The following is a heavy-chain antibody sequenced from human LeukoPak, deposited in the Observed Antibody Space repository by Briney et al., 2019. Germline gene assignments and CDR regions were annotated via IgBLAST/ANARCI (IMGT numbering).Heavy chain of an antibody. V-gene: IGHV3-11*01. CDR2: INSGGNTI. CDR1: GFIFRDYY. Sequence: PGGSLRLSCVASGFIFRDYYMSWIRQAPGKGLEWVSSINSGGNTIYYADSVKGRLTISRDNAKNSLSLQMNSLRAEDTAVYYCARDAPPLGYDLSGSEPGGFQIWGQGTMVTVSS. J-gene: IGHJ3*02. CDR3: ARDAPPLGYDLSGSEPGGFQI. D-gene: IGHD3-22*01.